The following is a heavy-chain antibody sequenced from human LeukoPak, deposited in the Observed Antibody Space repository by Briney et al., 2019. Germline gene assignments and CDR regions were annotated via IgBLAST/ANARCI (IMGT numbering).Heavy chain of an antibody. J-gene: IGHJ5*02. CDR3: ARAGSEYSSGWYARAHWFDP. D-gene: IGHD6-19*01. V-gene: IGHV4-34*01. Sequence: SETLSLTCAVYVGSLSGYYWSWIRQPPGKGLEWIGEINHSGSTNYNPSLTSRVTISVDTSKNQFSLKLSSVTAAETAVYYCARAGSEYSSGWYARAHWFDPWGQGTLVTVSS. CDR1: VGSLSGYY. CDR2: INHSGST.